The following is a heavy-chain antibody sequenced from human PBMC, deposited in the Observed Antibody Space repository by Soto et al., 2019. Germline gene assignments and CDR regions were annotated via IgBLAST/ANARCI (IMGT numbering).Heavy chain of an antibody. CDR1: GFTFSSLA. V-gene: IGHV3-64*07. D-gene: IGHD3-10*01. Sequence: EVQLVESGGGLVQPGGSLRLSCTASGFTFSSLAMHWVRQAPGKRLELVSTIGDTGGDRYYADSVKGRFTISRDNSKNTLYLHMGSLTTEDMAVYYCARDLLGYDYWGQGNLVIVSS. CDR2: IGDTGGDR. CDR3: ARDLLGYDY. J-gene: IGHJ4*02.